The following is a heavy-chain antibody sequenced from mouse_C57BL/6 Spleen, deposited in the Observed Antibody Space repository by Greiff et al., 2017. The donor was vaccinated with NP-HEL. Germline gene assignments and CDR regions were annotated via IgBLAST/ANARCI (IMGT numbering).Heavy chain of an antibody. J-gene: IGHJ2*01. D-gene: IGHD1-1*01. CDR2: IDPSDSYT. CDR1: GYTFTSYW. V-gene: IGHV1-69*01. CDR3: AGSDYYGTFFDS. Sequence: QVQLKQSGAELVMPGASVKLSCKASGYTFTSYWMHWVKQRPGQGLEWIGEIDPSDSYTNYNQKCKGKSTLTVDKSSSTAYMQLSTLTYEDSAVYYCAGSDYYGTFFDSWGQGTTLTVSS.